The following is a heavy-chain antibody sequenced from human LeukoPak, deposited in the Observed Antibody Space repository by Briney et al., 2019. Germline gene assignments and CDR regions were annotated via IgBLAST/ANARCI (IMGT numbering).Heavy chain of an antibody. CDR1: GGSVSGYY. Sequence: SETLFLTCGVYGGSVSGYYWNWIRQPPGKGLEWIGAINHSGSTSYNPSLKSRVTILLDTSKNQFLLKLRSVTTADAAVYYCASRGDPRSRGYYHATNYDGMDFWGQGTMVTVSS. D-gene: IGHD3-22*01. J-gene: IGHJ6*02. CDR3: ASRGDPRSRGYYHATNYDGMDF. CDR2: INHSGST. V-gene: IGHV4-34*01.